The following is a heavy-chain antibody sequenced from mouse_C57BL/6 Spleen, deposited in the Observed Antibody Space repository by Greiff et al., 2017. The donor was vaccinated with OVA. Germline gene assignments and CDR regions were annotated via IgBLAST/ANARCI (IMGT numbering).Heavy chain of an antibody. CDR3: AKTAQATFPFAY. D-gene: IGHD3-2*02. CDR2: IYPGSGST. CDR1: GYTFTSYW. Sequence: QVQLQQPGAELVKPGASVKMSCKASGYTFTSYWITWVKQRPGQGLEWIGAIYPGSGSTNYNEKFKSKATLTVDTSSSTAYMQLSSLTSEDSAVYYCAKTAQATFPFAYWGQGTLVTVSA. J-gene: IGHJ3*01. V-gene: IGHV1-55*01.